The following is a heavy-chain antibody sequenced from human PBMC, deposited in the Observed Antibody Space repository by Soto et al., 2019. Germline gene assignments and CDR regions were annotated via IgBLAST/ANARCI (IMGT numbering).Heavy chain of an antibody. CDR1: GGSIRVQSYY. Sequence: SETLSLTCTVSGGSIRVQSYYWTWIRQTPGKGLEWVGSSYYSGTSYFNPALKGRVTISVDTSTNQFSLRLTSVTAADTAVYYCTRRXXXXXXYFDPWGXGTLVTVSS. D-gene: IGHD3-16*02. CDR3: TRRXXXXXXYFDP. J-gene: IGHJ5*02. CDR2: SYYSGTS. V-gene: IGHV4-39*01.